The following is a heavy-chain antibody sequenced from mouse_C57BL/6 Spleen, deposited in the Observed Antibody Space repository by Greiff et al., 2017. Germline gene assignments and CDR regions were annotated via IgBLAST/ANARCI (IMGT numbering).Heavy chain of an antibody. Sequence: VQLKESGPGLVKPSQSLSLTCSVTGYSITSGYYWNWIRQFPGNKLEWMGYISYDGSDNYNPSLKNRISITRDTSKNQFFLKLNSVTTEDTATYYCARDDYGNNRYWYFDVWGTGTTVTVSS. CDR2: ISYDGSD. D-gene: IGHD2-1*01. CDR1: GYSITSGYY. J-gene: IGHJ1*03. V-gene: IGHV3-6*01. CDR3: ARDDYGNNRYWYFDV.